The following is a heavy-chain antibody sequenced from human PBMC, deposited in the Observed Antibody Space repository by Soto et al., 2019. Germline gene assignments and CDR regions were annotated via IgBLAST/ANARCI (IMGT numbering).Heavy chain of an antibody. V-gene: IGHV4-61*01. CDR3: ARGRRGYCSSTSCSNWFDP. CDR1: GGSVSSGSYY. D-gene: IGHD2-2*01. J-gene: IGHJ5*02. CDR2: IYYSGST. Sequence: QVQLQESGPGLVKPSETLSLTCTVSGGSVSSGSYYWSWIRQPPGKGLEWIGYIYYSGSTNYNPSLKSRVTISVDTSKNQSSLKLSSVTAADTAVYYCARGRRGYCSSTSCSNWFDPWGQGTLVTVSS.